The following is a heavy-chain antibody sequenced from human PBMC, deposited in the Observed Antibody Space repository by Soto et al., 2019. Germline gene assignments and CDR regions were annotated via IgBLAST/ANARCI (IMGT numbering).Heavy chain of an antibody. CDR1: GAFSGGGGCY. V-gene: IGHV4-39*01. D-gene: IGHD6-6*01. Sequence: SETLSHSWCVAGAFSGGGGCYWSWFRQPPGKGLEWIGSLSHSGRTFYNASLRSRVEISVETLQFSLRLNSVSAADTAIYYCGRGDFPAVVDYWVRGSLVTVSS. J-gene: IGHJ4*02. CDR3: GRGDFPAVVDY. CDR2: LSHSGRT.